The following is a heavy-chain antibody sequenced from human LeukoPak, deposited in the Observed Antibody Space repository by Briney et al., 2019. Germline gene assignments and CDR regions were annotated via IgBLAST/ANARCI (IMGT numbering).Heavy chain of an antibody. D-gene: IGHD4-11*01. V-gene: IGHV1-18*01. CDR3: ARTLATVTTYYYYGMDV. CDR2: ISAYNGNT. Sequence: GASVKVSCKASGYTFTSYGISWGRQAPGHGLEWMGWISAYNGNTNYAQKLQGRVTMTTDTSTSTAYMEMRSLRSDDTAVYYCARTLATVTTYYYYGMDVSGQGTTVTVSS. J-gene: IGHJ6*02. CDR1: GYTFTSYG.